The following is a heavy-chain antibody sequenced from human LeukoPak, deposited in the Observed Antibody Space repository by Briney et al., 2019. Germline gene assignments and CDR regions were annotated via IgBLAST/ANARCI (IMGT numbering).Heavy chain of an antibody. D-gene: IGHD6-13*01. Sequence: PGGSLRLSCAASGFTFSSYSMNWVRQAPGKGLGWVSSISSSSSYIYYADSVKGRFTISRDNAKNSLYLQMNSLRAEDTAVYYCARATSGYSRTLDPLDYWGQGTLVTVSS. CDR2: ISSSSSYI. V-gene: IGHV3-21*01. J-gene: IGHJ4*02. CDR1: GFTFSSYS. CDR3: ARATSGYSRTLDPLDY.